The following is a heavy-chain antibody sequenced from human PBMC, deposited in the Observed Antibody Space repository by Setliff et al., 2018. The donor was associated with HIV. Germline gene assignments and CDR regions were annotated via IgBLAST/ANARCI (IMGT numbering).Heavy chain of an antibody. Sequence: KASETLSLTCTVSGGSISSGSYYWSWIRQPAGKGLEWIGRIYVPGISNYNPSLKSRVTISADTSKNQFSLKLSSVTAADTAVYYCARGRYDNSHFYYEVIDYWGQGTLVTVSS. D-gene: IGHD3-22*01. V-gene: IGHV4-61*02. CDR2: IYVPGIS. CDR3: ARGRYDNSHFYYEVIDY. J-gene: IGHJ4*02. CDR1: GGSISSGSYY.